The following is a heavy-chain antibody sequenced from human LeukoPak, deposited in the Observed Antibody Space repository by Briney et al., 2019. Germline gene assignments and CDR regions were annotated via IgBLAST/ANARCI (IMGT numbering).Heavy chain of an antibody. CDR3: ARDGFMVQGVYDAFDI. CDR1: GFTFGSYS. V-gene: IGHV3-48*02. Sequence: HPGGSLRLSCAASGFTFGSYSMNWVRQAPGKGLEWVSYISSSSSTIYYADSVKGRFTISRDNAKNSLYLQMNSLRDEDTAVYYCARDGFMVQGVYDAFDIWGQGTMVTVSS. CDR2: ISSSSSTI. J-gene: IGHJ3*02. D-gene: IGHD3-10*01.